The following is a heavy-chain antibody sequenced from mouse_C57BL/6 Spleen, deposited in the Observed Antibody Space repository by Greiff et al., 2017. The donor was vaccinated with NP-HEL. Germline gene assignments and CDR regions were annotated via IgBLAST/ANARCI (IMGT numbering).Heavy chain of an antibody. J-gene: IGHJ3*01. V-gene: IGHV14-4*01. D-gene: IGHD2-5*01. Sequence: EVQLQQSGAELVRPGASVKLSCTASGFNIKDDYMHWVKQRPEQGLEWIGWIDPENGDTEYASKFQGKATITADTSSNTAYLQLSSLTSEDTAVYYCTTHPLYSNYAAWFAYWGQGTLVTVSA. CDR3: TTHPLYSNYAAWFAY. CDR1: GFNIKDDY. CDR2: IDPENGDT.